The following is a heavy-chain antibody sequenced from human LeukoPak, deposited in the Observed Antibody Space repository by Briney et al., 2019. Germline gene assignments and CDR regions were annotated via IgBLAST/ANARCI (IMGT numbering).Heavy chain of an antibody. Sequence: GGSLRLSCVASGFAFSNYGMHWVRQAPGKGLDWVAVIWYDGSYKYYADSVKGRFTISRENPKNTLYLQMNSLRAEDTGIYYCAKVVQYTASTGTGLDYWGQGTLVTVSS. J-gene: IGHJ4*02. V-gene: IGHV3-33*06. D-gene: IGHD6-13*01. CDR2: IWYDGSYK. CDR3: AKVVQYTASTGTGLDY. CDR1: GFAFSNYG.